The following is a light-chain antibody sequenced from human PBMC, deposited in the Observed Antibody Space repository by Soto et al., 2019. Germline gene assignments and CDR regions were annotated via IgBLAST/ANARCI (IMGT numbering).Light chain of an antibody. J-gene: IGLJ1*01. CDR2: KVT. Sequence: QSALTQPGSVSGSPGQSITISCTGTSSDVGGNKYVSWYKQYPGKVPKLLINKVTNRPSGVSYRFSGFKSGNTASLTISELLAEDEADYFCASSTSDSLYVFGTGTKGTVL. V-gene: IGLV2-14*01. CDR3: ASSTSDSLYV. CDR1: SSDVGGNKY.